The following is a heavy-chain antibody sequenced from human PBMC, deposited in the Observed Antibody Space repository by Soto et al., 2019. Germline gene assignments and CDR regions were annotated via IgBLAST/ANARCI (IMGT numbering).Heavy chain of an antibody. J-gene: IGHJ6*02. CDR3: ARDSPSGIAAAGTEDYYYYGMDV. CDR2: INTNTGNP. D-gene: IGHD6-13*01. V-gene: IGHV7-4-1*01. Sequence: ASVKVSCKASGYAFTSYAMNWVRQAPGQGLEWMGWINTNTGNPTYAQGFTGRFVFSLDTSVSTAYLQICSLKAEDTAVYYCARDSPSGIAAAGTEDYYYYGMDVWGQGTTVTVSS. CDR1: GYAFTSYA.